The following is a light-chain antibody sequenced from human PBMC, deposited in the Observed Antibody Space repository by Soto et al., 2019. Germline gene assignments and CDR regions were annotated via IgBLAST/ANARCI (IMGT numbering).Light chain of an antibody. J-gene: IGLJ1*01. V-gene: IGLV2-14*01. CDR3: SSYTTSNTRQIV. CDR1: SSEVVGYTY. Sequence: QSVLTQPASVSGSPGQAITISCTGTSSEVVGYTYVSWYQQHPGKAPKFIIYDVSNRPSGVSNRFSGSKSGNTASLTISGLQAEDEADYYCSSYTTSNTRQIVFGTGTKVTVL. CDR2: DVS.